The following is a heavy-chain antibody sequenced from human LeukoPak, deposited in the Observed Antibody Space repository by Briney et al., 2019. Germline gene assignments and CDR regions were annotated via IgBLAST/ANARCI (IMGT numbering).Heavy chain of an antibody. J-gene: IGHJ4*02. CDR1: GFTFSSYG. Sequence: GRSLRLSCAASGFTFSSYGMHWVRQAPGKGLEWVAVIWYDGRNKYYADSVKGRFTISRDNSKNTVYLQMNSLRAEDTAVYHCARERSRSYSISPDLDYWGQGTLLTVSS. CDR2: IWYDGRNK. D-gene: IGHD6-13*01. V-gene: IGHV3-33*01. CDR3: ARERSRSYSISPDLDY.